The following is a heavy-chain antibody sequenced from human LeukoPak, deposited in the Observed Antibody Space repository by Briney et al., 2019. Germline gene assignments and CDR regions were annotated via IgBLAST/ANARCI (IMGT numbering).Heavy chain of an antibody. J-gene: IGHJ3*01. CDR3: AGWGVAATVDAFDV. CDR1: GATISSHL. Sequence: PSETLLHSFSVSGATISSHLWSWIRQPAGKGLEWIGRIYTSGSTNYNPSLKSRVTMSVDTSKNQFSLKLSSVTAADTAVYYCAGWGVAATVDAFDVGGQGTMVTVSS. CDR2: IYTSGST. D-gene: IGHD2-15*01. V-gene: IGHV4-4*07.